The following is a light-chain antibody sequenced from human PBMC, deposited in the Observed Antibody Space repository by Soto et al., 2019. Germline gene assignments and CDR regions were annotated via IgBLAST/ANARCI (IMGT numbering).Light chain of an antibody. CDR2: DAS. CDR1: QSVSSY. V-gene: IGKV3-11*01. CDR3: QQRSNWSPYT. J-gene: IGKJ2*01. Sequence: EIVLTQSPATLSLSPGERATLSCRASQSVSSYLAWYQQKPGQAPRLLIYDASNRATGIPARFSGNGSGTDFTLTISSLDPKDFVAYYCQQRSNWSPYTFGQGTKLEIK.